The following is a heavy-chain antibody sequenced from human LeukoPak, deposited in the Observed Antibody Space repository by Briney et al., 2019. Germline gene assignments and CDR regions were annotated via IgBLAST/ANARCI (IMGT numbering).Heavy chain of an antibody. V-gene: IGHV3-48*01. J-gene: IGHJ2*01. CDR1: GFTFSSYS. D-gene: IGHD3-3*01. CDR3: ARFESGYPETPEGGGVFDL. CDR2: ISSSSSSTI. Sequence: GGSLRLSCAASGFTFSSYSMNWVRQAPGKGLEWVSYISSSSSSTIYYADSVKGRFTISRDNAKNSLYLQMNSLRAEDTAVYYCARFESGYPETPEGGGVFDLWGRGTLVTVSS.